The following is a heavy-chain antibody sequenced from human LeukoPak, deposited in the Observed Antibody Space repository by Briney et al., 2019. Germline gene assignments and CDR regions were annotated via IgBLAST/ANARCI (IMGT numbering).Heavy chain of an antibody. CDR3: AAVEYSSSWYLGSDY. V-gene: IGHV1-58*01. D-gene: IGHD6-13*01. CDR2: IVVGSGNT. CDR1: GFTFTSSA. Sequence: GTSVKVSCKASGFTFTSSAVQWVRQARGQRLEWIGWIVVGSGNTNYAQKFQERVTITRDMSTSTAYMELSSLRSEDTAVYYCAAVEYSSSWYLGSDYWGQGTLVTVSP. J-gene: IGHJ4*02.